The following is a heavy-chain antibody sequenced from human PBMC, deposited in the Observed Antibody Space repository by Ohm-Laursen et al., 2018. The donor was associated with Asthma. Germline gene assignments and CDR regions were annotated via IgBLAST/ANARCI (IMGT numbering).Heavy chain of an antibody. J-gene: IGHJ3*02. CDR1: GGNFDTFA. CDR2: IIPLFGLP. Sequence: GASVKVSCKSSGGNFDTFAITWVRQAPGQGLEWVGGIIPLFGLPKYAQKFQCHVTITADKSTSTAYMDLTSLTSEDTAVYYCARSRQQLVRYDGFDIWGQGTMVTVTS. D-gene: IGHD6-6*01. V-gene: IGHV1-69*10. CDR3: ARSRQQLVRYDGFDI.